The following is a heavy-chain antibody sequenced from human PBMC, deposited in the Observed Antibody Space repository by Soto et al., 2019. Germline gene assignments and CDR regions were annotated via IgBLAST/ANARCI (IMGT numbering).Heavy chain of an antibody. V-gene: IGHV1-18*01. CDR1: GYTFTSFG. CDR3: ARTRGYCSGGSCYFDY. D-gene: IGHD2-15*01. J-gene: IGHJ4*02. CDR2: ISAYTGDT. Sequence: QVQLVQSGAEVKKPGASVKVSCKASGYTFTSFGISWVRQAPGQGLEWMGWISAYTGDTNYAQNLQGRVTMTTDTSTSTAYMELRSLTSDDTAVYYCARTRGYCSGGSCYFDYRGQGTLVTVSS.